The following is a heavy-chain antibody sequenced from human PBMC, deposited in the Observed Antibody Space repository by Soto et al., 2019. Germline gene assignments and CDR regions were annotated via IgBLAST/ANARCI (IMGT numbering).Heavy chain of an antibody. CDR2: IYHSGTA. Sequence: SETLSLTCAVSGYSISSGDYWAWIRQPPGKELEWLGSIYHSGTASYRSSLKSRVTISVDTSKNQFSLRLTSVTDADTAVYYCARCGYGGHGYFDYGAQGTLVTVSS. CDR3: ARCGYGGHGYFDY. V-gene: IGHV4-38-2*01. J-gene: IGHJ4*02. CDR1: GYSISSGDY. D-gene: IGHD5-12*01.